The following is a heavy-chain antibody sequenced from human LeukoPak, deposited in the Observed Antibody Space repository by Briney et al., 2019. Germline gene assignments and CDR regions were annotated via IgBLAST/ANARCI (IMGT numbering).Heavy chain of an antibody. J-gene: IGHJ4*02. Sequence: PGGSLRLSCAASGFTFSTYSMNWVRQAPGKGLEWVSYISSSSSTIYYADSVKGRFTISRDNAKNSLSLQMNNLRAEDTAVYYCARDSGTIDGYIFFDYWGQGTLVTVSS. CDR3: ARDSGTIDGYIFFDY. D-gene: IGHD5-24*01. CDR2: ISSSSSTI. CDR1: GFTFSTYS. V-gene: IGHV3-48*01.